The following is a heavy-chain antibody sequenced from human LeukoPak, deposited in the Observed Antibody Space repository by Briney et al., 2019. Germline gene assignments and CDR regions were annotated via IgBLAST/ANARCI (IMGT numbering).Heavy chain of an antibody. CDR1: GLTFSSYS. Sequence: PGGTLRLSCAVSGLTFSSYSMGWVRQRPGKGLEYVSSISNNGGSTHYGNSVKGRFNISRDNSKNTLYLQLGSLRAEDMAVYYCAREGARNGYGDHRPFDFWGQGTLVAGSS. CDR3: AREGARNGYGDHRPFDF. V-gene: IGHV3-64*01. J-gene: IGHJ4*02. CDR2: ISNNGGST. D-gene: IGHD4-17*01.